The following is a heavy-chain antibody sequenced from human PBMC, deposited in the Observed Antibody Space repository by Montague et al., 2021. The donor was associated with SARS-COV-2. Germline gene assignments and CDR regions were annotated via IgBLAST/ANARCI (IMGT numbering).Heavy chain of an antibody. CDR2: IWYDGSNE. D-gene: IGHD1-26*01. Sequence: SLRLSCAASGFIFSSYGMHWVRQAPGKGLEWVAHIWYDGSNENYVDSVKGRFTISRDNFKNNLYLQMNSLRAEDTAIHYCARGSVGGYYFDYWGQGTLVTVSS. CDR3: ARGSVGGYYFDY. V-gene: IGHV3-33*01. CDR1: GFIFSSYG. J-gene: IGHJ4*02.